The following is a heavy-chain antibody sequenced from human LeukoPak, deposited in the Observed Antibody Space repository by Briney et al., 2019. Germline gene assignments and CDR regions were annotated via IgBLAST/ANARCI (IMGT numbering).Heavy chain of an antibody. CDR3: ARDQGETALVFDY. J-gene: IGHJ4*02. Sequence: PSETLSLTCTVSGGSISSYYWSWIRQPPGKGLEWIGYIYYSGSTNYNPSLKSRVTISVDTSKNQFSLKLSYVTAADTAVYYCARDQGETALVFDYWGQGNLVTVSS. V-gene: IGHV4-59*01. CDR1: GGSISSYY. D-gene: IGHD5-18*01. CDR2: IYYSGST.